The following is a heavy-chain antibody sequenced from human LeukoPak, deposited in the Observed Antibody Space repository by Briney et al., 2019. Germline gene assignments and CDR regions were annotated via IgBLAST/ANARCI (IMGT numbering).Heavy chain of an antibody. CDR3: ARGGNTQRLRYFDWLREASPRWFDP. Sequence: SETLSLTCTVSGGSISSSYWSWIRQPPGKGLEWIGYIYYSGSTNYNPSLKSRVTISVDTSKNQFSLKLSSVTAADTAVYYCARGGNTQRLRYFDWLREASPRWFDPWGQGTLVTVSS. V-gene: IGHV4-59*01. CDR2: IYYSGST. J-gene: IGHJ5*02. CDR1: GGSISSSY. D-gene: IGHD3-9*01.